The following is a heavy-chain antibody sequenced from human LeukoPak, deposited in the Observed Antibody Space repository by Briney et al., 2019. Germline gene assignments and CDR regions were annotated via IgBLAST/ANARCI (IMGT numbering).Heavy chain of an antibody. V-gene: IGHV3-21*01. D-gene: IGHD5-12*01. J-gene: IGHJ3*02. CDR1: GFTFSSYS. Sequence: GGSLRLSCAASGFTFSSYSMNWVRQAPGQGLEWVSSISSSSSYISYADSVKGRFTISRDNAKNSLYLQMNSLRAEDMAVYYCARHYSGYDFDAFDIWGQGTMVTVSS. CDR2: ISSSSSYI. CDR3: ARHYSGYDFDAFDI.